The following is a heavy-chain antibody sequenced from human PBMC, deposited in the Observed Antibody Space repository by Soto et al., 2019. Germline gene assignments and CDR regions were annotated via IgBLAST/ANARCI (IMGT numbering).Heavy chain of an antibody. J-gene: IGHJ3*02. CDR3: ARDMVVTALANDAFDI. V-gene: IGHV3-21*01. CDR2: ISSSGSYI. Sequence: GGSLRLSCAASGFTFSSYAMSWVRQAPGKGLEWVSAISSSGSYIYYADSVKGRFTISRDNAKNSLYLQMNSLRAEDTAVYYCARDMVVTALANDAFDIWGQGTMVTVSS. D-gene: IGHD2-15*01. CDR1: GFTFSSYA.